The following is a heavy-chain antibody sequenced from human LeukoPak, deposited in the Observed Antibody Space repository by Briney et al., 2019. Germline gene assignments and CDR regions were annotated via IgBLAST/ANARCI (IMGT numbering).Heavy chain of an antibody. CDR1: GFTFSDCA. Sequence: PGGSLRLSCAASGFTFSDCAMTWVRQAPGKGLEWVSSIGSDGNKHYSESVRGRFAISRDNSKNTLFLQMSSLRAEDTALYYCAKDQRGVKTGSYFFDYWGQGTLVTVSS. D-gene: IGHD1-26*01. CDR2: IGSDGNK. J-gene: IGHJ4*02. CDR3: AKDQRGVKTGSYFFDY. V-gene: IGHV3-23*01.